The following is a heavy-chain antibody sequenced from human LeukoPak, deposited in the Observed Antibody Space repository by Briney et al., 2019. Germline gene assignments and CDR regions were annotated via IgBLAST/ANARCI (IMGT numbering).Heavy chain of an antibody. V-gene: IGHV4-4*07. Sequence: SETLSLTCTVSGGSISSYYWSWIRQPAGKGLEWIGRIYTSGSTNYNPSLKSRVTMSVDTSKNQFPLKLSSVTAADTAVYYCARVGRSLSGSHYYFDYWGQGTLVTVSS. J-gene: IGHJ4*02. CDR1: GGSISSYY. CDR3: ARVGRSLSGSHYYFDY. CDR2: IYTSGST. D-gene: IGHD1-26*01.